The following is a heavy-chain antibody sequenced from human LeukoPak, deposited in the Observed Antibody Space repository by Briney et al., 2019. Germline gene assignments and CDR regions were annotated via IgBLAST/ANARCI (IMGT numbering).Heavy chain of an antibody. Sequence: SETLSLTCTVSGGSISSYYWTWIRQPPGKGLEWIGYICYTGSTNYNPSLKNRVTISGDTSKRQFSLELNSVTAADAAVYYCARGTYCGGDCYYFDYWGQGTLVTVSS. J-gene: IGHJ4*02. CDR1: GGSISSYY. CDR3: ARGTYCGGDCYYFDY. V-gene: IGHV4-59*01. CDR2: ICYTGST. D-gene: IGHD2-21*02.